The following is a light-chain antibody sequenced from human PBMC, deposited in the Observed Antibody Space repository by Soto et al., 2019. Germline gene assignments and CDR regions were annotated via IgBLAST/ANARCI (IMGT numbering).Light chain of an antibody. J-gene: IGLJ3*02. CDR2: EGS. CDR1: SSDVGSYNP. V-gene: IGLV2-23*01. CDR3: CSYAGSNNWV. Sequence: QSALTQPASVSGSPGQSITISCTGTSSDVGSYNPVSWYQQQPGKAPKLMIYEGSKRPSGVSNRFSGSKSGNTASLTISGLQAEDESDYFCCSYAGSNNWVFGGGTKLTVL.